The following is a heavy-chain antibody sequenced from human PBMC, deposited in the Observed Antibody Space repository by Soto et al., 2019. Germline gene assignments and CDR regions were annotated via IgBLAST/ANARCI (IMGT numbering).Heavy chain of an antibody. CDR3: ARDTAMPAEGPPY. J-gene: IGHJ4*02. D-gene: IGHD2-2*01. V-gene: IGHV3-11*01. CDR2: FSCSVITI. CDR1: GFTFSDYY. Sequence: PGGSLRLSCAASGFTFSDYYMSWIRQAPGKGLEWFSYFSCSVITIYYADSVKGRFTISRDNAKNSLFLQMNSLRAEDTAVYYCARDTAMPAEGPPYWGQGTLVTVSS.